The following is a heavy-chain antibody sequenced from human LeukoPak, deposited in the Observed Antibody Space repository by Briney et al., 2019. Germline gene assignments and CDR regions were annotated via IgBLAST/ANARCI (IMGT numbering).Heavy chain of an antibody. CDR2: ISGSGGST. Sequence: GGSLRLSCAASGFTFSSYAMSWVRQAPGKGLEWVSAISGSGGSTYYADSVKGRFTISRDNSKNTLYLQMSTLRAEDTAVYYCARVPVGQYSYDSWGQGSLVTVSS. J-gene: IGHJ5*02. CDR1: GFTFSSYA. CDR3: ARVPVGQYSYDS. V-gene: IGHV3-23*01. D-gene: IGHD5-18*01.